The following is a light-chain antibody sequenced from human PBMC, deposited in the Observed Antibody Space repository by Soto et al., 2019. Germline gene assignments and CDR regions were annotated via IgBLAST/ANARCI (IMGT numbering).Light chain of an antibody. CDR1: QSVSSTY. CDR3: QQYGTSPPNT. Sequence: EFVLTQSPGTLSLSPGESATLSCRASQSVSSTYLAWYQQKPGQAPRLLIYAASSRATGIPDRFSGSGSGTDFTLTISRLEPEDFAVYYCQQYGTSPPNTFGQGTKLEIK. CDR2: AAS. J-gene: IGKJ2*01. V-gene: IGKV3-20*01.